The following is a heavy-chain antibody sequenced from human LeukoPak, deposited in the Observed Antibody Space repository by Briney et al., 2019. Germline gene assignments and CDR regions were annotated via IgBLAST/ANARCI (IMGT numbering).Heavy chain of an antibody. CDR3: AKDLALKSYYVSSAYAGDY. J-gene: IGHJ4*02. D-gene: IGHD3-22*01. CDR2: IRDDGSNK. CDR1: GFTFSSYG. V-gene: IGHV3-30*02. Sequence: GGLLRPSCAASGFTFSSYGMHWVRQAPNGVLEWGAFIRDDGSNKYYAYSVKDRFTISRDNSKNTLYLQMNRLRSDDTAFYYCAKDLALKSYYVSSAYAGDYWGEGALVTVSS.